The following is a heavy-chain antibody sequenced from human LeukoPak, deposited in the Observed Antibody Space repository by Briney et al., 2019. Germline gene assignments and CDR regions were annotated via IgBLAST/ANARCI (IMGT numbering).Heavy chain of an antibody. Sequence: GGSLRLSCAASGFTFSSYWMTWVRQAPGKGLEWVAFIRYDGSNKYYADSVKGRFTISRDNSKNTLYLQMNSLRAEDTAVYYCAKAGIAALDYWGQGTLVTVSS. D-gene: IGHD6-13*01. V-gene: IGHV3-30*02. CDR2: IRYDGSNK. CDR1: GFTFSSYW. CDR3: AKAGIAALDY. J-gene: IGHJ4*02.